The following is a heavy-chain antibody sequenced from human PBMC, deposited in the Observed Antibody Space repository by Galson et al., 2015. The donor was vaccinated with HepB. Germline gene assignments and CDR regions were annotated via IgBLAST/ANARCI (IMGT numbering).Heavy chain of an antibody. J-gene: IGHJ4*02. Sequence: SLRLSCAASGFTFSSYAMHWVRQAPGKGLEWVAVISYDGSNKYYADSVKGRFTISRDNSKNTLYLQMNSLRAEDTAVYYCARTFRSGWYQVDYWGQGTLVTVSS. CDR3: ARTFRSGWYQVDY. D-gene: IGHD6-19*01. CDR1: GFTFSSYA. V-gene: IGHV3-30*04. CDR2: ISYDGSNK.